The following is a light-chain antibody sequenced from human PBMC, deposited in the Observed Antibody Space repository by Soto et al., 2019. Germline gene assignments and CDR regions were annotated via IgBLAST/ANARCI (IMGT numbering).Light chain of an antibody. V-gene: IGKV3-15*01. Sequence: EVVMTLSPATLSVSPGERVTLSCRASQFVSTNLAWYQQKPGQAPRLLIYSASTRATGIPARFRGSGSGTEFTLTIRSLQSEDFGAYYCQQFNNWPPLTFGGGTKLEIK. CDR2: SAS. CDR3: QQFNNWPPLT. CDR1: QFVSTN. J-gene: IGKJ4*02.